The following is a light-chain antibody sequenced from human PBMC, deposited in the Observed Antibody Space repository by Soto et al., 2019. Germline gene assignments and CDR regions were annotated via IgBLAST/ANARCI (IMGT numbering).Light chain of an antibody. CDR2: GAS. CDR1: QSVRDSY. CDR3: QQYGDSPRT. J-gene: IGKJ1*01. Sequence: EIVLTQSPGTLSLSAGERATLSCRASQSVRDSYLAWYQQKPGQAPRLLIYGASIRITGIPDRFSGSGSGTDFTFIISRLEPEDFAVYYCQQYGDSPRTFGQGTELEIK. V-gene: IGKV3-20*01.